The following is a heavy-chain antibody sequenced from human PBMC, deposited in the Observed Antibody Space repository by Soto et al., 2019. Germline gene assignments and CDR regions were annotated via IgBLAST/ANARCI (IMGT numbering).Heavy chain of an antibody. Sequence: GXSVKVSCKASVGTFSSYAISWVRQAPGQGLEWMGGIIPIFGTANYAQKFQGRVTITADESTSTAYMELSSLRSEDTAVYYCARAGGSSGWTDFDYWGQGPLVTVSS. D-gene: IGHD6-19*01. CDR1: VGTFSSYA. CDR3: ARAGGSSGWTDFDY. J-gene: IGHJ4*02. V-gene: IGHV1-69*13. CDR2: IIPIFGTA.